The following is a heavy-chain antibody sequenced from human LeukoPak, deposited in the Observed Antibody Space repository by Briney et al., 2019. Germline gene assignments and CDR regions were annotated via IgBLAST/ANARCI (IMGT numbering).Heavy chain of an antibody. D-gene: IGHD3-3*01. Sequence: GGSLRLSCAASGFTFSSYAMSWVRQAPGKGLEWGGRIKSKTDGGTTDYAAPVKGRFTISRDDSKNTLYLQMNSLKTEDTAVYYCTTDAGTIFWSLDYWGQGTLVTVSS. CDR1: GFTFSSYA. V-gene: IGHV3-15*01. CDR2: IKSKTDGGTT. CDR3: TTDAGTIFWSLDY. J-gene: IGHJ4*02.